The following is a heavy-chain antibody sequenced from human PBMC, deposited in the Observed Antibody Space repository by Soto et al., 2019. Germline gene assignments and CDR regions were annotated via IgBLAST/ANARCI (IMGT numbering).Heavy chain of an antibody. CDR2: IYYSGST. Sequence: SETLSLTCTVSGGSISSYYWSWIRQPPGKGLEWIGSIYYSGSTNSNPSLKSRVTISVDTSKNQFSLKLSSVTAADTAVYYCARDLRSSGRYFDYWGQGTLVTVSS. D-gene: IGHD6-6*01. V-gene: IGHV4-59*01. CDR3: ARDLRSSGRYFDY. CDR1: GGSISSYY. J-gene: IGHJ4*02.